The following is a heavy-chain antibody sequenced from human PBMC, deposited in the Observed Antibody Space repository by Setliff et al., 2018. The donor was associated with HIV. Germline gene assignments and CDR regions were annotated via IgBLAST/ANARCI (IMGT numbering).Heavy chain of an antibody. D-gene: IGHD3-22*01. CDR1: GETFNGYF. CDR3: ARGREVIRDTYYSYFYMDV. Sequence: ASETLSLTCAVYGETFNGYFWTWIRQSPGKGLEWIGELYHSGNINQNPSLRSGFTLSVDTSKNQFSLTLNSVTAADTAVYYCARGREVIRDTYYSYFYMDVWSRGTPVTVSS. J-gene: IGHJ6*04. V-gene: IGHV4-34*01. CDR2: LYHSGNI.